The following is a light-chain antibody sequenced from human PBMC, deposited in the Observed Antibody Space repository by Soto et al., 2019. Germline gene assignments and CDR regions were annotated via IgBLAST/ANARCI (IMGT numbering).Light chain of an antibody. CDR2: GAS. V-gene: IGKV1-9*01. CDR3: QQTRAYPST. J-gene: IGKJ4*01. Sequence: DIQMTQSPSSLSASVGDSVTITCRASQDITSYLAWYQQKPGKAPNLLIYGASTLQSGVPSRFSGSGSGTDFTLTISSLQAEDFASYYCQQTRAYPSTFGGGTKVDI. CDR1: QDITSY.